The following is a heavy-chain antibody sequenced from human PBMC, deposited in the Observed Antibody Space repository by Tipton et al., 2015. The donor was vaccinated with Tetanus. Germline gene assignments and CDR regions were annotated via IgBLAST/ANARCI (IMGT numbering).Heavy chain of an antibody. D-gene: IGHD3-3*01. CDR2: ILYGAST. Sequence: TLSLTCTGFGGSVSSGSYYWAWIRQPPGKGLEYIGYILYGASTHYNPSLKSRVTVSADPSQNQFSLNLNSVTAADTAVYYCARIHDFLSGHFDFWGQGTLVTVSS. CDR3: ARIHDFLSGHFDF. CDR1: GGSVSSGSYY. J-gene: IGHJ4*02. V-gene: IGHV4-61*01.